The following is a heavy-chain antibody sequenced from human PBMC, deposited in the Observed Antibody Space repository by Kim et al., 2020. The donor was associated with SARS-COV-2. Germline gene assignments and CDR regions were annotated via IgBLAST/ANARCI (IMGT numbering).Heavy chain of an antibody. CDR1: GFTFSSYW. Sequence: GGSLRLSCAASGFTFSSYWMSWVRQAPGKGLEWVANIKQDGSEKYYVDSVKGRFTISRDNAKNSLYLQMNSLRAEDTAVYYCATHRVKLLWFGEPTGVFGMDVWGQGTTVTVSS. CDR2: IKQDGSEK. D-gene: IGHD3-10*01. CDR3: ATHRVKLLWFGEPTGVFGMDV. V-gene: IGHV3-7*01. J-gene: IGHJ6*02.